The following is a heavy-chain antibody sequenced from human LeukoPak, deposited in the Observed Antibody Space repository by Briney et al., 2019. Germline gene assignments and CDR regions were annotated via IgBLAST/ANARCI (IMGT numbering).Heavy chain of an antibody. D-gene: IGHD3-16*01. CDR2: IYYSGST. CDR1: GGSISSSSYY. V-gene: IGHV4-39*07. J-gene: IGHJ5*02. CDR3: ASYDSAWDWFDP. Sequence: PSETLSLTCTVSGGSISSSSYYWGWIRQPPGKGLEWIGSIYYSGSTYYNPSLKSRVTISVDTSKNQFSLKPSSVTAADTAVYYCASYDSAWDWFDPWGQGTLVTVSS.